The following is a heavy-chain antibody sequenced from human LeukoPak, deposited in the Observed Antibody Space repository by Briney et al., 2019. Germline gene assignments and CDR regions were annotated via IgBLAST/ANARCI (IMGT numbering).Heavy chain of an antibody. CDR3: ARQMNTVTVDN. D-gene: IGHD4-17*01. J-gene: IGHJ4*02. CDR2: IFYSGST. V-gene: IGHV4-39*01. CDR1: GGSINSSRYI. Sequence: SETLSLTCTDSGGSINSSRYIWGWIRQPPGKGLEWIGSIFYSGSTYYNPSLNSRVTISIDTSKNQFSLRLSSVTAADTAVYYCARQMNTVTVDNWGQGTLVTVSS.